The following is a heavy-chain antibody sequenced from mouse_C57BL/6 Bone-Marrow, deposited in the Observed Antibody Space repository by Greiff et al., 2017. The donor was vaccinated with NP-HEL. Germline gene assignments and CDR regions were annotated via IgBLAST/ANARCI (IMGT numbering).Heavy chain of an antibody. CDR2: INPNNGGT. D-gene: IGHD4-1*01. V-gene: IGHV1-22*01. CDR1: GYTFTDYN. Sequence: VQLQQSGPELVKPGASVKMSCKASGYTFTDYNMHWVKQSHGKSLEWIGYINPNNGGTSYNQKFKGKATLTVNKSSSTAYMELRSLTSEESAVYYCASEGTGGMDYWGQGTSVTVSS. CDR3: ASEGTGGMDY. J-gene: IGHJ4*01.